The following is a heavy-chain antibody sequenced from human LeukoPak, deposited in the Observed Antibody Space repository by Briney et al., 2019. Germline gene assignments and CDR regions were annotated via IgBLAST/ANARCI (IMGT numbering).Heavy chain of an antibody. CDR2: TGTSTSTI. CDR3: ARHDYGGNSGDY. J-gene: IGHJ4*02. V-gene: IGHV3-48*01. D-gene: IGHD4-23*01. CDR1: SSTLPTDS. Sequence: GGSQRLSYPASSSTLPTDSTNCVRQAPGKGLEWVSYTGTSTSTIYYADSVKGRFTISRDNAKNSLYLQIDSLRSEGTAVYYCARHDYGGNSGDYWGQGTLVTVSS.